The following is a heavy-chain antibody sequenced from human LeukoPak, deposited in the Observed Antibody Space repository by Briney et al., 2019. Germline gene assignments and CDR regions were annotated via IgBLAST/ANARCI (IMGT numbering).Heavy chain of an antibody. CDR2: IKQDGSEK. J-gene: IGHJ4*02. V-gene: IGHV3-7*01. CDR1: GLTFSSYW. D-gene: IGHD4-23*01. CDR3: ARGRPHGNDY. Sequence: PGGSLRLSCAASGLTFSSYWMSWVRQAPGKGLEWVANIKQDGSEKKYVDSVEGRFTISRDNAKKLLYLQMDSLRVEDTAVYYCARGRPHGNDYWGQGTLVTVSS.